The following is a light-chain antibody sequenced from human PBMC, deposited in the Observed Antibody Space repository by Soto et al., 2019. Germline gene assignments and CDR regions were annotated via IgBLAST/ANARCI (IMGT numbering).Light chain of an antibody. CDR1: SSNIGGYY. Sequence: QSVLTQPPSASGTPGQRVTISCSGSSSNIGGYYVYWYQQLPGTAPKLLIYRNHHRPSGVPDRFSGSKSGTSASLAISGLRAEEEADYYCAAGDDSRSGYVVFGGGTKLTVL. CDR2: RNH. J-gene: IGLJ2*01. V-gene: IGLV1-47*01. CDR3: AAGDDSRSGYVV.